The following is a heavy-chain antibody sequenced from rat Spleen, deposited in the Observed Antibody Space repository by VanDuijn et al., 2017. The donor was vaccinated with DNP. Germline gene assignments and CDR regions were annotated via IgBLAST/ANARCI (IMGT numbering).Heavy chain of an antibody. CDR1: GFSLTRDG. V-gene: IGHV2S8*01. CDR2: ISNGGST. J-gene: IGHJ3*01. CDR3: TREGTALFAY. D-gene: IGHD1-11*01. Sequence: QLQLKESGPGLVQPSQTLSLTCTVSGFSLTRDGVSWVRQPPGKGLEWIAAISNGGSTYYNSALKSRLSISRDTSKNQVFLKMNSLQTEDTAFYFCTREGTALFAYWGQGTLVTVSS.